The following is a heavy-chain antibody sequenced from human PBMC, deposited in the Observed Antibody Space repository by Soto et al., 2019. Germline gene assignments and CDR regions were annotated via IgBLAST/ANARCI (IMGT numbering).Heavy chain of an antibody. V-gene: IGHV4-30-4*01. CDR3: AREKGYISGPKNFDY. CDR1: GASISSGDYF. D-gene: IGHD5-12*01. J-gene: IGHJ4*02. CDR2: IYDSGGS. Sequence: SETLSLTCTVSGASISSGDYFWSWIRQSPGKGLEWIGYIYDSGGSYYNPSLKSRVTMSVDTSKNQFSLKLSSVTAADTAVYYCAREKGYISGPKNFDYWGQGTLVTVSS.